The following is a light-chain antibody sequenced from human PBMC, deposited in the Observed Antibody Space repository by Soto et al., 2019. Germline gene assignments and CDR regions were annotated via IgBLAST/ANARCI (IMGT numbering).Light chain of an antibody. CDR3: SSYTTGSLVV. CDR2: EVS. Sequence: QSDLTQPASVSGSPGQSITISCTGTSSDVGAYNYVTWYQHHPGKAPKVMIYEVSKRPSGVSNRFSGSKSGNTASLTISGLQAEDEADYYCSSYTTGSLVVFGGGTKLTVL. J-gene: IGLJ2*01. CDR1: SSDVGAYNY. V-gene: IGLV2-14*01.